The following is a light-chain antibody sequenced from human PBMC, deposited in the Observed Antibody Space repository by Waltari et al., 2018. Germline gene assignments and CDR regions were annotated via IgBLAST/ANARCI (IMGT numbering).Light chain of an antibody. CDR2: AAS. Sequence: DIQMTQSPSSLSVSVGDRVSITCRASQSISSYLNWYQQKPGKAPKLLIYAASSLQSGVPSRFSGSGSGTDFTLTISSLQPEDFATYYCQQSYSTPQTFGQGTKLEI. CDR3: QQSYSTPQT. V-gene: IGKV1-39*01. CDR1: QSISSY. J-gene: IGKJ2*01.